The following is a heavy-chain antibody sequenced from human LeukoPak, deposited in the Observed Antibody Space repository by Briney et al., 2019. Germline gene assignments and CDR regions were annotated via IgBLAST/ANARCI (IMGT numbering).Heavy chain of an antibody. D-gene: IGHD3-9*01. CDR2: ISYDGGNK. CDR3: AKASLRYFDWDAFDI. V-gene: IGHV3-30*18. J-gene: IGHJ3*02. Sequence: GGSLRLSCAASGFTFSSYVMHWVRQAPGKGLEWVAVISYDGGNKYYADSVKGRFTISRDNSKNTLYLQMNSLRAEDTAVYYCAKASLRYFDWDAFDIWGQGTMVTVSS. CDR1: GFTFSSYV.